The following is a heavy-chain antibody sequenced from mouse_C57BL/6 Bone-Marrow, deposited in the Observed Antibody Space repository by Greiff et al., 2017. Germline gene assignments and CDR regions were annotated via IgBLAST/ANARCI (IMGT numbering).Heavy chain of an antibody. D-gene: IGHD3-3*01. J-gene: IGHJ2*01. V-gene: IGHV1-9*01. CDR1: GYTFTSYW. CDR3: AGTGDYFDY. CDR2: ILPGSGST. Sequence: QVHVKQPGAELVRPGTSVKLSCKASGYTFTSYWMHWVKQRPGHGLEWIGEILPGSGSTNYNEKFKGKATFTADTSSNTAYMQLSSLTTEDSAIYYCAGTGDYFDYWGQGTTLTVSS.